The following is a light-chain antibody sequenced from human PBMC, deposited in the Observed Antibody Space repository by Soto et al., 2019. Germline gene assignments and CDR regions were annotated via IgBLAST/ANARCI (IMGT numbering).Light chain of an antibody. CDR1: SRDIGGYDF. V-gene: IGLV2-8*01. CDR2: NVN. Sequence: LTQPPSASGSPGQAVTISCTGTSRDIGGYDFVSWYQVRPGEAPQLIIYNVNGRPSGVPRRFSGSKSGNTASLTISGLQAEDEAEYYCSSYTNINTRACVFGTGTKVTVL. CDR3: SSYTNINTRACV. J-gene: IGLJ1*01.